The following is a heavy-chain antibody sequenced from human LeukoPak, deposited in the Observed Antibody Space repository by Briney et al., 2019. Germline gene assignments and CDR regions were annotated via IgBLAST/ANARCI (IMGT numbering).Heavy chain of an antibody. V-gene: IGHV3-74*01. CDR2: INSDGSRA. CDR3: ARDHDWAFDL. J-gene: IGHJ4*02. CDR1: GFTFSSYW. D-gene: IGHD3-9*01. Sequence: PGGSLRLSCAASGFTFSSYWMHWVRQAPGKGLVWVSRINSDGSRATYADSVKGRFTISRDNPKKSLYLQMNALRYEDTAIYYCARDHDWAFDLWGQGTLVTVSS.